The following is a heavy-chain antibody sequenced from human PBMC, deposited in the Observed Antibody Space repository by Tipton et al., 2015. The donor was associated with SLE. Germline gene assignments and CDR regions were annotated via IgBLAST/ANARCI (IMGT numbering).Heavy chain of an antibody. CDR2: INHSGST. D-gene: IGHD6-6*01. CDR1: GGSFSGYY. Sequence: TLSLTCAVYGGSFSGYYWSWIRQPPGKGLEWIGEINHSGSTNYNPSLKSRVTISVDTSKNQFSLRLSSVTAADTAVYYCASGGAARGGWFDPWGQGTRVTVSS. CDR3: ASGGAARGGWFDP. V-gene: IGHV4-34*01. J-gene: IGHJ5*02.